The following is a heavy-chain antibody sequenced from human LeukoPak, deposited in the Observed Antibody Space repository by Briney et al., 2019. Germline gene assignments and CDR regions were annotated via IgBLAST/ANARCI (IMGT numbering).Heavy chain of an antibody. J-gene: IGHJ5*02. D-gene: IGHD2-2*02. CDR2: IYTSGST. CDR1: GGSISSYC. Sequence: SETLSLTCTVSGGSISSYCWSWIRQPAGKGLEWIGRIYTSGSTNYNPSLKSRVTMSVDTSKNQFSLKLSSVTAADTAVYYCARDSIVVVPAAIGWFDPWGQGTLVTVSS. V-gene: IGHV4-4*07. CDR3: ARDSIVVVPAAIGWFDP.